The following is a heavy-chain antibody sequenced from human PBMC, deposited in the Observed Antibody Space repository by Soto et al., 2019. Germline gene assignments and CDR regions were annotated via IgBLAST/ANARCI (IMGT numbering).Heavy chain of an antibody. D-gene: IGHD2-2*01. CDR2: ISLYSDGT. V-gene: IGHV1-18*01. CDR3: ARVVPGAEAWFGP. CDR1: GYTFSNYG. J-gene: IGHJ5*02. Sequence: QVQLVQSGGEVKRPGASVKVSCKTSGYTFSNYGITWVRQAPGQPLEWLGWISLYSDGTNYAQKLQGRVSMTTDTSTTTAYMELRSLRSDDTAVYYCARVVPGAEAWFGPWGQGTLVTVPS.